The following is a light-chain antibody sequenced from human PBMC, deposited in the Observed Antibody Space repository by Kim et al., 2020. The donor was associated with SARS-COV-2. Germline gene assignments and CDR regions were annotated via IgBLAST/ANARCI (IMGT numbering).Light chain of an antibody. CDR1: QYITTS. J-gene: IGKJ1*01. Sequence: DIQMTQSPSSLSASVGDRLTISCRTSQYITTSLNWYQQKPGKAPKLLIYAASSLQSGVPSRFSGGGSGTDFTLTISSLQPEDFATYYCQQSFNTPLTFGQGTKVDIK. CDR3: QQSFNTPLT. CDR2: AAS. V-gene: IGKV1-39*01.